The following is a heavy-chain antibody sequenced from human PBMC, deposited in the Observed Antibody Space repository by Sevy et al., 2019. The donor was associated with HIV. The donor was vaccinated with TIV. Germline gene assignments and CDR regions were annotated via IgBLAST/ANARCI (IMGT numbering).Heavy chain of an antibody. CDR2: ISDDGNNK. D-gene: IGHD3-22*01. Sequence: GGSLRLSCTASGFTFSTYAMYWVRQAPGKGLEWVAVISDDGNNKDYADSVKGRFTVSRDNSKKTLYLQMYSLRAEDTAVYYCASHYYDTTGYYYPLDFWGQGTLVTVSS. J-gene: IGHJ4*02. CDR1: GFTFSTYA. CDR3: ASHYYDTTGYYYPLDF. V-gene: IGHV3-30*04.